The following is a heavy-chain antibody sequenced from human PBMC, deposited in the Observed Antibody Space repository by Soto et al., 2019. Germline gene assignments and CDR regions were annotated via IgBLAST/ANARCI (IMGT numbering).Heavy chain of an antibody. D-gene: IGHD2-8*01. V-gene: IGHV2-5*01. Sequence: QITLKESGPTLVKPTQTLTLTCTVSGFSLSTNGVGVGWIRQPPGKALEWLAIVYWNDDKRYSPSLESRLTIARDASKNQVVLTMTNVDPVDTATYYCAHRHFTKVACFDYWGQGTLVTVSS. CDR3: AHRHFTKVACFDY. CDR2: VYWNDDK. J-gene: IGHJ4*02. CDR1: GFSLSTNGVG.